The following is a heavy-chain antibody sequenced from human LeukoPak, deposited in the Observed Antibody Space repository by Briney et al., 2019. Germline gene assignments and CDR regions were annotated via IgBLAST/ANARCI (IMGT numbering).Heavy chain of an antibody. CDR2: ISYDGSHK. Sequence: GGSLRLSCAASGFTFYTSGMHWVRQAPGKGLEWVAIISYDGSHKYYADSVKGRFTISRDNSKNTLFLQMNSLRAEDTAVYYCARDLGQYYDTSDNWFDPWGQGTLVTVSS. CDR3: ARDLGQYYDTSDNWFDP. D-gene: IGHD3-22*01. CDR1: GFTFYTSG. V-gene: IGHV3-30*03. J-gene: IGHJ5*02.